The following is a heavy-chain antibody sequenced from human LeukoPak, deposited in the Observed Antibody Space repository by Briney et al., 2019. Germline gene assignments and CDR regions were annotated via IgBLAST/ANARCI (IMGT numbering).Heavy chain of an antibody. CDR3: ARVHSSGWSGVDY. Sequence: SVKVSCKASGGTLSSYAISWVRQAPGQGLEWMGGIIPIFGTANYAQKSQGRVTITADKSTSTAYMELSSLRSEDTAVYYCARVHSSGWSGVDYWGQGTLVTVSS. CDR2: IIPIFGTA. J-gene: IGHJ4*02. CDR1: GGTLSSYA. D-gene: IGHD6-19*01. V-gene: IGHV1-69*06.